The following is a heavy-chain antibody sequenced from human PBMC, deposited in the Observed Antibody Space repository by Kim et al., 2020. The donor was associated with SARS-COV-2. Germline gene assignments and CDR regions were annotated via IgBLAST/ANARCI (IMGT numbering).Heavy chain of an antibody. CDR1: GFSFTAYA. Sequence: GGSLRLSCAASGFSFTAYAMSWVRQAPGKWLEWVSTISGHGDTIYYGDSVKGRFTISRENSKNTVSLLMNSLRNEDTAVYYCARSPGTTGLYIDYWGRGT. CDR2: ISGHGDTI. V-gene: IGHV3-23*01. J-gene: IGHJ4*02. D-gene: IGHD4-17*01. CDR3: ARSPGTTGLYIDY.